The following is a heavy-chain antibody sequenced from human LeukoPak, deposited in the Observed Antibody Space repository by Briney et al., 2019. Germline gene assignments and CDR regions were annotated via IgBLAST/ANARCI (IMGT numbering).Heavy chain of an antibody. CDR1: GFTFDDYA. J-gene: IGHJ4*02. V-gene: IGHV3-9*01. Sequence: GGSLRLSCAASGFTFDDYAMHWVRQAPGKGLEWVSGISWNSGSIGYADSVKGRFTISRDNAKNSLYLQMNSLRAEDTALYYCALIMVRGGAYWGQGTLVTVSS. CDR3: ALIMVRGGAY. CDR2: ISWNSGSI. D-gene: IGHD3-10*01.